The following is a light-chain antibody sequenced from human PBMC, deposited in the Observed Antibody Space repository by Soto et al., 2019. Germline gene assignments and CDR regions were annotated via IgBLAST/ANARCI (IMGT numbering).Light chain of an antibody. CDR1: SSDVGGYNH. CDR2: EVR. Sequence: QSALTQPASVSGSPGQSITISCTGTSSDVGGYNHVSWYQQHPGKAPKLIIYEVRNRPSGVSNRLSGSKSGNTASLTISGLQADDEADYYCCSYTTTNIWVFGGGTKLTVL. CDR3: CSYTTTNIWV. V-gene: IGLV2-14*01. J-gene: IGLJ3*02.